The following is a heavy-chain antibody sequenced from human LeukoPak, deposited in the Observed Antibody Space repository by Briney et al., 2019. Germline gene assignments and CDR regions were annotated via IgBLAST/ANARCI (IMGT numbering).Heavy chain of an antibody. D-gene: IGHD2-21*02. CDR2: IYTSGTT. V-gene: IGHV4-4*07. CDR1: GGSISRYY. J-gene: IGHJ4*02. Sequence: PSETLSPTCTVSGGSISRYYWNWIRQPAGKGLEWIGRIYTSGTTNYNPSLKSRVTMSVDTSKNQFSLKLSSVTAADTAVYYCARGGAYCGGDCYLDYWGQGTLVTVSS. CDR3: ARGGAYCGGDCYLDY.